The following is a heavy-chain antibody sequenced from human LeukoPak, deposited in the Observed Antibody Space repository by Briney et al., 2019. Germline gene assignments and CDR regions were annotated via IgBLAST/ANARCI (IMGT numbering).Heavy chain of an antibody. Sequence: GGSLRLSCAASGFTFRRYAMSWVRQAPGKGLEWVSGISDSGDSTYYADSAKGRFTISRDNSKNTLYLQMNSLRAEDTAVYYCAKGQWFGESSRGMDVWGQGTTVTVSS. D-gene: IGHD3-10*01. CDR1: GFTFRRYA. CDR3: AKGQWFGESSRGMDV. J-gene: IGHJ6*02. V-gene: IGHV3-23*01. CDR2: ISDSGDST.